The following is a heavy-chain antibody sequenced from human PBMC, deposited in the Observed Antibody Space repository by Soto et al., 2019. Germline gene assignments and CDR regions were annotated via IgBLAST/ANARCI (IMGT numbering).Heavy chain of an antibody. Sequence: PGGSLRLSCAASGFTFSSYSMNWVRQAPGKGLEWVSSIDSTSDFIYYADSVKGRFTISRDNAKNSLYLQMNSLRAEDTAVYYCARGGSGWYYAYWGQGTLVTVSS. CDR3: ARGGSGWYYAY. V-gene: IGHV3-21*01. D-gene: IGHD6-19*01. J-gene: IGHJ4*02. CDR1: GFTFSSYS. CDR2: IDSTSDFI.